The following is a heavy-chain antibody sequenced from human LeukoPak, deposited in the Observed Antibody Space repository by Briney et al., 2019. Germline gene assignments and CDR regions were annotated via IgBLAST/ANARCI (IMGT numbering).Heavy chain of an antibody. Sequence: GGSLRLSCAASGFTFSCYAMSWVRQAPGKGLEWVSAISGSGGSTYYADSVKGRFTISRDNSKNTLYLQMNSLRAEDTAVYYCATANFGGVKGAFDIWGQGTMVTVSS. CDR1: GFTFSCYA. CDR2: ISGSGGST. CDR3: ATANFGGVKGAFDI. V-gene: IGHV3-23*01. J-gene: IGHJ3*02. D-gene: IGHD3-16*01.